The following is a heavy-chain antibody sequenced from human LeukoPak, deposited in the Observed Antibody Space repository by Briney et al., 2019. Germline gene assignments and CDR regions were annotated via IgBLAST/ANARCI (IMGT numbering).Heavy chain of an antibody. J-gene: IGHJ4*02. CDR1: GYTFSNYG. Sequence: ASVKVSCKAAGYTFSNYGISWVRQAPGLGLEWMGWTSYNGNTNYAQKFQDRVTMTTDTSTTTAYMELRSLESDDTAVYYCARHSGSGWQALGYWGQGTLVTVSS. CDR2: TSYNGNT. CDR3: ARHSGSGWQALGY. D-gene: IGHD6-19*01. V-gene: IGHV1-18*04.